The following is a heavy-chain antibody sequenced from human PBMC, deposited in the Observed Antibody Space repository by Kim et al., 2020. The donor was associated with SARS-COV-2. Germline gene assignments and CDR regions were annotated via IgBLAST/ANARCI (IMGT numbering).Heavy chain of an antibody. V-gene: IGHV4-59*01. CDR1: GGSISSYY. CDR2: IYYSGST. Sequence: SETLSLICTVSGGSISSYYWSWIRQPPGKGLEWIGYIYYSGSTNYNPSLKSRVTISVDTSKNQFSLKLSSVTAADTAVYYCASSARFGELLWYWGQGTLV. D-gene: IGHD3-10*01. CDR3: ASSARFGELLWY. J-gene: IGHJ4*02.